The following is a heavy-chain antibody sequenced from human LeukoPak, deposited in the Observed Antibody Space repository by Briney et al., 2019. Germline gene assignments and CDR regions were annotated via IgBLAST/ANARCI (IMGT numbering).Heavy chain of an antibody. CDR1: GFKFDDYG. V-gene: IGHV3-20*04. Sequence: GGSLSLSCAASGFKFDDYGMSWVRQVPGKGLEWVSGINWNGGSRGYADSVKGRFTISRDNSKNTLYLQMNSLRAEDTAVYYCARDSSGYYYGAFDIWGQGTMVTVSS. J-gene: IGHJ3*02. CDR2: INWNGGSR. D-gene: IGHD3-22*01. CDR3: ARDSSGYYYGAFDI.